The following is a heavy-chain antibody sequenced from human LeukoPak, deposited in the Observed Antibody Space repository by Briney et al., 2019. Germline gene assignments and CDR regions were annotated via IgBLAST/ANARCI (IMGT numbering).Heavy chain of an antibody. V-gene: IGHV3-23*01. CDR3: AREVTSGY. Sequence: GGSLRLSCAASGFTFSSYAMSRVRQAPGKGLEWVSAISGSGGSTYYADSVKGRFTISRDNAKNSLYLQMNSLRDGDTAVYYCAREVTSGYWGQGTLVTVSS. CDR2: ISGSGGST. J-gene: IGHJ4*02. CDR1: GFTFSSYA. D-gene: IGHD6-6*01.